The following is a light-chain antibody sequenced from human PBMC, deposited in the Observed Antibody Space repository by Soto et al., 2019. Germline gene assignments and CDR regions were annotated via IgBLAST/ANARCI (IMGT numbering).Light chain of an antibody. CDR3: AAWDASLNGYV. J-gene: IGLJ1*01. CDR2: SYD. V-gene: IGLV1-44*01. CDR1: SSNIGGNT. Sequence: QSVLTQPPSASGTPVQRVTISCSTSSSNIGGNTVNWYQQVPGTAPKLLIYSYDQRPSGVPDRFSGSKSGTSASLAISGLQSEDEADYYCAAWDASLNGYVFGTGTKVTV.